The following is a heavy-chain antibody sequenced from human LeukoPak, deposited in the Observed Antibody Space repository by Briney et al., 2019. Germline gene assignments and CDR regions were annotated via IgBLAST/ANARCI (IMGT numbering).Heavy chain of an antibody. J-gene: IGHJ4*02. CDR1: GSTFANYP. V-gene: IGHV3-23*01. CDR2: ISSSGDTT. CDR3: ANQATGGYGPFDY. Sequence: PGGSLTLSCAASGSTFANYPMNWVRQAPGQGPEWVSSISSSGDTTYYADSVKGRFTISRDNSKNTLYVQMNSLRAEDTAIYYCANQATGGYGPFDYWGQGTPVTVSS. D-gene: IGHD3-16*01.